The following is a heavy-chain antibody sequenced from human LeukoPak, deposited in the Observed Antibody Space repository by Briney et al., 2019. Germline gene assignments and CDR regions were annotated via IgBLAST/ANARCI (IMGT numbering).Heavy chain of an antibody. D-gene: IGHD3-3*01. J-gene: IGHJ4*02. CDR2: ISYDGSNK. CDR3: ARDPSQIYYFDY. V-gene: IGHV3-30-3*01. Sequence: GGSLRLSCAASGFTFSSYAMHWVRQAPGKGLEWVAVISYDGSNKYYADSVKGRFTISRDNSKNTLYLQMNSLRAEDTAVYYCARDPSQIYYFDYWGQGTLVTVSS. CDR1: GFTFSSYA.